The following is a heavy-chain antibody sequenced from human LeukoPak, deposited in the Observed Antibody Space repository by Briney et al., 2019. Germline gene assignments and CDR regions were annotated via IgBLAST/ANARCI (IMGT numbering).Heavy chain of an antibody. V-gene: IGHV1-69*13. CDR1: GGTFSSYA. Sequence: GASVKVSCKASGGTFSSYAISWVRQAPGQGLEWMGGIIPIFGTANYAQKFQGRVTITADESTSTAYMELSSLRSEDTAVYYCASWRGMGDQYYFDYWGQGTLVTVSS. CDR3: ASWRGMGDQYYFDY. J-gene: IGHJ4*02. D-gene: IGHD6-25*01. CDR2: IIPIFGTA.